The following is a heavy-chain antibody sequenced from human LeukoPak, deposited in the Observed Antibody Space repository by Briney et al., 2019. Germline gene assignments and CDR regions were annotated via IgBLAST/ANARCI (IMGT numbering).Heavy chain of an antibody. Sequence: SETLSLTCTVPGGSISSYYWSWIRQPPGKGLEWIGYIYYSGSTNYNPSLKSRVTISVDTSKNQFSLKLSSVTAADTAVYYCATNPYGTVTTGGWYFDLWGRGTLVTVSS. CDR2: IYYSGST. CDR3: ATNPYGTVTTGGWYFDL. V-gene: IGHV4-59*01. CDR1: GGSISSYY. D-gene: IGHD4-17*01. J-gene: IGHJ2*01.